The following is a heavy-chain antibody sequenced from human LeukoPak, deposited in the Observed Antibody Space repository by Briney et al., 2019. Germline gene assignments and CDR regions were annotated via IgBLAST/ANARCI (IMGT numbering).Heavy chain of an antibody. D-gene: IGHD3-22*01. CDR2: ISYDGSNK. Sequence: GGSLRLSCAASGFTFSSYGLHWVRQAPGKGLEWLAVISYDGSNKNYADSVKGRFTISRDNSKNTLYLQMNSLRAEDTAVYYCAQENYCDSSGYLDYWGQGTLVTVSS. CDR1: GFTFSSYG. J-gene: IGHJ4*02. CDR3: AQENYCDSSGYLDY. V-gene: IGHV3-30*18.